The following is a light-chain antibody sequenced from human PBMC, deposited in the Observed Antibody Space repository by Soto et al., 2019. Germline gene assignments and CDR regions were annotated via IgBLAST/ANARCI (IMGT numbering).Light chain of an antibody. Sequence: QSVLTQPASVSWSPGQSITISCTGTSSDVGSYNLVSWYQQHPGKAPKLMIYEGSKRPSGVSNRFSGSKSGNTASLTISGLQAEDEADYYCCSYAGSSTLVFGGGTKVTVL. CDR2: EGS. CDR3: CSYAGSSTLV. V-gene: IGLV2-23*01. CDR1: SSDVGSYNL. J-gene: IGLJ2*01.